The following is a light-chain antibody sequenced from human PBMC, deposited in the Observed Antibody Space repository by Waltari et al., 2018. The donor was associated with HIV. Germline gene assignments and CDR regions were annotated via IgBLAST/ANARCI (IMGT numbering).Light chain of an antibody. V-gene: IGKV3D-15*01. CDR1: QSVSSY. CDR3: QQYNKWSRGT. J-gene: IGKJ4*01. CDR2: GAS. Sequence: EVVMTQSPATLSVSPRERATLSCRASQSVSSYLAWYQQNPGQAPRLLVYGASTRATGIPRRFVGSGSGTDFTLTISSLQSEDFAVYFCQQYNKWSRGTFGGGTKVEVK.